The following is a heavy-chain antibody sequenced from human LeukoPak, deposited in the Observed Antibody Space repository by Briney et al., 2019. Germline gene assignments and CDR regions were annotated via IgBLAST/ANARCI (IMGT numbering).Heavy chain of an antibody. J-gene: IGHJ4*02. V-gene: IGHV1-69*13. CDR2: IIPIFGTA. Sequence: SVKVSCKASGGTFSSYATSWVRQAPGQGLEWMGGIIPIFGTANYAQKFQGRVTITADESTSTAYMELSSLRSEDTAVYYCARGTVDTAMVTDFDYWGQGTLVTVSS. CDR3: ARGTVDTAMVTDFDY. CDR1: GGTFSSYA. D-gene: IGHD5-18*01.